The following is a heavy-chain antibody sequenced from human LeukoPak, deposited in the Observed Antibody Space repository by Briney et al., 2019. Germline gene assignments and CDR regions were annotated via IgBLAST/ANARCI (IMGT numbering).Heavy chain of an antibody. J-gene: IGHJ4*02. D-gene: IGHD3-3*01. V-gene: IGHV3-23*01. CDR3: ARTHYDFWSGHYDY. CDR1: GFTFSSYA. Sequence: GGSLRLSCAASGFTFSSYAMSWVRQAPGKGLEWVSAISGSGGSTYYADSVKGRFTISRDNSKNTLYLQMNSLRAEDTAVYYCARTHYDFWSGHYDYWGQGTLVTVSS. CDR2: ISGSGGST.